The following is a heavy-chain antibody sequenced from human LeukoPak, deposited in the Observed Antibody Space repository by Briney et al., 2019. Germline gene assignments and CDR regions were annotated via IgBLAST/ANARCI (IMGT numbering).Heavy chain of an antibody. D-gene: IGHD3-10*01. CDR2: INHSGST. CDR1: GGSFSGYY. V-gene: IGHV4-34*01. CDR3: ARGASGPLGY. J-gene: IGHJ4*02. Sequence: SETLSLTCAVYGGSFSGYYWSWIRQPPGKGLEWIGEINHSGSTNYNPSLKSRVTISVDTSKNQFSLKLSSVTAADTAVYYCARGASGPLGYWGQGTLVTVSS.